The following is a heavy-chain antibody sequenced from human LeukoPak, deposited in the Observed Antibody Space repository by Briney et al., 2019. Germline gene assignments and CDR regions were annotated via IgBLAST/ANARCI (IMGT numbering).Heavy chain of an antibody. CDR2: IYTSGST. J-gene: IGHJ6*03. CDR1: GFTFSGSA. V-gene: IGHV4-59*10. CDR3: ARTFRGDYMDV. Sequence: PGGSLRLSCAASGFTFSGSAMHWVRQASGKGLEWVGRIYTSGSTNYNPSLKSRVTISVDTSKNQFSLKLSSVTAADTAVYYCARTFRGDYMDVWGKGTTVTISS.